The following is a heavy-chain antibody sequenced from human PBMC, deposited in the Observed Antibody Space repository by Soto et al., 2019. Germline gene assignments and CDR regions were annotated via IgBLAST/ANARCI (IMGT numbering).Heavy chain of an antibody. CDR3: GREHTSGYSRTADY. V-gene: IGHV3-30-3*01. D-gene: IGHD3-22*01. Sequence: QVQVVESGGGVVQPGRSLRLSCAASGFTLSTYAMHWVRQAPGKGLEWLPVISYDGSRTHYAGSMEGRFTISRDTSKNTLFLQMNSLRPEDTAVYFCGREHTSGYSRTADYWGPGTLVTVSS. J-gene: IGHJ4*02. CDR1: GFTLSTYA. CDR2: ISYDGSRT.